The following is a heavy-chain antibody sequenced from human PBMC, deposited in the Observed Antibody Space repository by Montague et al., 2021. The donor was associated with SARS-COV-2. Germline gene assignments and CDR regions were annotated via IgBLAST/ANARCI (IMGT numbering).Heavy chain of an antibody. CDR2: IYYSGST. CDR3: ARLLRSCTNGVCRTYYYYSMDV. V-gene: IGHV4-59*01. Sequence: SETLSLTCTVSGGSISGYYWSWIRQPPGKGLEWIGYIYYSGSTKYNPFLESRVTVSADRSKNQVSLKLSSATAADTAVYYCARLLRSCTNGVCRTYYYYSMDVWGQGTTVTVSS. D-gene: IGHD2-8*01. J-gene: IGHJ6*03. CDR1: GGSISGYY.